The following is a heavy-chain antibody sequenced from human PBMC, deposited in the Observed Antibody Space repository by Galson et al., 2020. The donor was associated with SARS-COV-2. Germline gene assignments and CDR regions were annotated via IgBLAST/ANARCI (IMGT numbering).Heavy chain of an antibody. D-gene: IGHD4-17*01. CDR2: IKQDGSEK. V-gene: IGHV3-7*01. CDR3: ARDAGDYDYYFDY. J-gene: IGHJ4*02. CDR1: GFTFSSYW. Sequence: GGSLRLSCAASGFTFSSYWMSWVRQAPGKGLEWVANIKQDGSEKYYVDSVKGRFTISRDNAKNSLYLQMNSLRAEDTAVYYCARDAGDYDYYFDYGGQGTLVTVSS.